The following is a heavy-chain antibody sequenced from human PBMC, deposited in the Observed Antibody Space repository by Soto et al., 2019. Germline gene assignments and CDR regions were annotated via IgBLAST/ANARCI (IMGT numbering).Heavy chain of an antibody. J-gene: IGHJ4*02. CDR1: GGTFSSYA. Sequence: SVKVSCKASGGTFSSYAISWVRQAPGQGLEWMGGIIPIFGTANYAQKFQGRVTITADESTSTAYMELSSLRSEDTAVYYCAKDRSLGDQRTYYFDYWGQGTLVTVSS. CDR3: AKDRSLGDQRTYYFDY. CDR2: IIPIFGTA. V-gene: IGHV1-69*13. D-gene: IGHD3-16*01.